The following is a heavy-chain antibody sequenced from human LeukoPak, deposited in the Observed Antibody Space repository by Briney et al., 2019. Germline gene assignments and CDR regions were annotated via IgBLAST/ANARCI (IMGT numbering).Heavy chain of an antibody. CDR1: GYRFTSYG. CDR3: ARGGDGDILTGLVFDY. V-gene: IGHV1-18*01. D-gene: IGHD3-9*01. CDR2: ISAYNGNT. Sequence: ASVKVSCKASGYRFTSYGISWVRQAPGQGLEWMGWISAYNGNTNYAQKLQGRVTMTTDTSTSTVYMELRSLRSDDTAVYYCARGGDGDILTGLVFDYWGQGTLVTVSS. J-gene: IGHJ4*02.